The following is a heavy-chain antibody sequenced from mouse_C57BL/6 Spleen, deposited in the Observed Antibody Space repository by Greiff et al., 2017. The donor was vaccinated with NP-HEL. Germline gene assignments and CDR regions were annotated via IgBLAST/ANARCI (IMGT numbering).Heavy chain of an antibody. Sequence: QVQLQQSGAELVKPGASVKLSCKASGYTFTSYWMHWVKQRPGQGLEWIGMIHPNSGSTNYNEKFKSKATLTVDKSSSTAYMQLSSLTSEDSAVYYCARCYYDYGGYYFDYWGQGTTLTVSS. CDR2: IHPNSGST. V-gene: IGHV1-64*01. CDR1: GYTFTSYW. J-gene: IGHJ2*01. D-gene: IGHD2-4*01. CDR3: ARCYYDYGGYYFDY.